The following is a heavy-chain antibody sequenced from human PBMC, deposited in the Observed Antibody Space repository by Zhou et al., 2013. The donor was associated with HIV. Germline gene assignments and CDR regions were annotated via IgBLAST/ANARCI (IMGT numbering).Heavy chain of an antibody. CDR1: GGPFRNYA. J-gene: IGHJ3*02. V-gene: IGHV1-18*01. Sequence: QVQLVQSGAEVKKPGSSVKVSCKASGGPFRNYAFSWVRQAPGQGLEWMGWISTYNGNTNYAQKFQVRVTMTTDTSTSTAYMELRSLRSDDTAVYYCARGKGYYYDPGAFDIWGQGDNGHRLF. CDR3: ARGKGYYYDPGAFDI. CDR2: ISTYNGNT. D-gene: IGHD3-22*01.